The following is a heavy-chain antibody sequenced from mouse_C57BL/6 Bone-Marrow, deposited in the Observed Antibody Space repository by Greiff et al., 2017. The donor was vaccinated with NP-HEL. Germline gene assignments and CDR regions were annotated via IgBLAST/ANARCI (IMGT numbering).Heavy chain of an antibody. CDR1: GYAFSSYW. D-gene: IGHD1-1*01. Sequence: VQLQQSGAELVKPGASVKISCKASGYAFSSYWMNWVKQRPGKGLEWIGQIYPGDGDTNYNGKFKGKATLTADKSSSTAYMQLSSLTSEDSAVYFCARSAYYYGSSYVDDWGQGTTLTVSS. J-gene: IGHJ2*01. CDR2: IYPGDGDT. CDR3: ARSAYYYGSSYVDD. V-gene: IGHV1-80*01.